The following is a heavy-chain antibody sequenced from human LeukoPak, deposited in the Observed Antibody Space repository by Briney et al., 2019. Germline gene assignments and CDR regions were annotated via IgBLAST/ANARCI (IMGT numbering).Heavy chain of an antibody. CDR3: ARDLGIASRPDY. CDR2: IYHSGST. Sequence: SDPQSLTCTVSGGSISSSSYYWGWIRQPPGKGLEWIGSIYHSGSTYYNPSLKSRVTISVDTSKNQFPLKLISVTAPDTAVYYCARDLGIASRPDYWGQGTLVTVSS. D-gene: IGHD6-6*01. V-gene: IGHV4-39*06. J-gene: IGHJ4*02. CDR1: GGSISSSSYY.